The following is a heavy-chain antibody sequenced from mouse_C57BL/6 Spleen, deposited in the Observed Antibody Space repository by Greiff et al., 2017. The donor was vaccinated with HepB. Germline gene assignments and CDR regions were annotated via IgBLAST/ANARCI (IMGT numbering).Heavy chain of an antibody. Sequence: VQLVESGPGLVQPSQSLSITCTVSGFSLTSYGVHWVRQSPGKGLEWLGVIWSGGSTDYNAAFISRLSISKDNSKSQVFFKMNSLQADDTAIYYCARGDDTYFDVWGTGTTVTVSS. D-gene: IGHD2-12*01. J-gene: IGHJ1*03. CDR3: ARGDDTYFDV. CDR1: GFSLTSYG. V-gene: IGHV2-2*01. CDR2: IWSGGST.